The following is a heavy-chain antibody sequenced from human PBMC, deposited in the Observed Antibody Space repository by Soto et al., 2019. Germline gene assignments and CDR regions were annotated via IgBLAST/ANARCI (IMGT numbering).Heavy chain of an antibody. D-gene: IGHD2-2*01. Sequence: ASVKVSCKASGYTFTSYAMHWVRQAPGQRLEWMGWINAGNGNTKYSQKLQGRVTITRDTSASTAYMELSSLRSEDTAVYYCASHIVVPAAPPEYYYYGMDVWGQGTTVTVSS. J-gene: IGHJ6*02. V-gene: IGHV1-3*01. CDR1: GYTFTSYA. CDR2: INAGNGNT. CDR3: ASHIVVPAAPPEYYYYGMDV.